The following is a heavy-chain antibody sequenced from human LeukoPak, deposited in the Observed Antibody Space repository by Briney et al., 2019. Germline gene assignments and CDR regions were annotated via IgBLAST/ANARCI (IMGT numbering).Heavy chain of an antibody. V-gene: IGHV1-2*02. D-gene: IGHD3-16*02. Sequence: ASVKVSCKASGYTFTGYYMHWVRQAPGQGLEWMGWINPNSGGTNYAQKFQGRVTMTRDTSISTAYMELSRLRSDDTAVYYCAREIGGYQYYFDYWGRGTLVTVSS. CDR2: INPNSGGT. CDR1: GYTFTGYY. J-gene: IGHJ4*02. CDR3: AREIGGYQYYFDY.